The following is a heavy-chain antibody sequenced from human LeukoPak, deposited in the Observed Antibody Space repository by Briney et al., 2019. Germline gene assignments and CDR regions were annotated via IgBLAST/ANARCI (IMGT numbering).Heavy chain of an antibody. CDR2: ISKSGGGT. CDR3: ARVRQSGSPLDY. CDR1: GFTFSDYY. V-gene: IGHV3-11*05. D-gene: IGHD1-26*01. Sequence: PGGSLRLSCAASGFTFSDYYMIWIRQAPGKGLEWVSYISKSGGGTNYADSVKGRFTISRDNAKNSLYLQMNSLRAEDTAVYYCARVRQSGSPLDYWGQGTLVTVSS. J-gene: IGHJ4*02.